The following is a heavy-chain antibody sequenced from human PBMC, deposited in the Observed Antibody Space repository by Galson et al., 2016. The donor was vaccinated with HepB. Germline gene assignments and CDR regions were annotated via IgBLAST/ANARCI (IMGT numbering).Heavy chain of an antibody. J-gene: IGHJ6*02. Sequence: SLRLSCAASGFTFDDYAMHWVRQAPGKGLEWVSVISWDGGSTYYADSVKGRFSISRDNSKNSLYLQMNSLRTEDTALYYCAKDAQSSGYPYYYYYGMDVWGQGTTVTVSS. CDR1: GFTFDDYA. D-gene: IGHD3-22*01. V-gene: IGHV3-43D*03. CDR3: AKDAQSSGYPYYYYYGMDV. CDR2: ISWDGGST.